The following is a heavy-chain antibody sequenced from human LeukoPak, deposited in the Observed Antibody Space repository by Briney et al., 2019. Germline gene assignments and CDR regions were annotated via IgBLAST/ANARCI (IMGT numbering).Heavy chain of an antibody. D-gene: IGHD2-2*01. CDR2: LYSGGDT. J-gene: IGHJ4*02. V-gene: IGHV3-53*01. CDR1: GFTVSSNY. CDR3: ARVLVVPNSADYFDC. Sequence: PGGSLRLSCAASGFTVSSNYMSWVRQAPGKGLEWLSVLYSGGDTYYLDSVKGRFTISRDNSMNTLYLQMNSLRVKDTAVYYCARVLVVPNSADYFDCWGQGTLVTVSS.